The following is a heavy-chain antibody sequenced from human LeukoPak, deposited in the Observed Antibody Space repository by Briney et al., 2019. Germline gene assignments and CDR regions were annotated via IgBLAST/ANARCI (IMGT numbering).Heavy chain of an antibody. Sequence: PGGSLRLSCAASGFTFSSYGMHWVRQAPGKGLEWVAFIRYDGSNKYYADSVKGRFTISRDNSKNTLYLQMNSLRAEDTAVYYCAKDPSVGRGPRNWGRFFDYWGQGTLVTVSS. CDR2: IRYDGSNK. D-gene: IGHD7-27*01. J-gene: IGHJ4*02. CDR1: GFTFSSYG. CDR3: AKDPSVGRGPRNWGRFFDY. V-gene: IGHV3-30*02.